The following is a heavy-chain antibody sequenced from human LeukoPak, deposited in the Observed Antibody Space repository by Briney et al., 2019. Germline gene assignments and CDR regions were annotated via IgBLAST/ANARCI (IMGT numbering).Heavy chain of an antibody. J-gene: IGHJ4*02. CDR2: IYSGGST. CDR1: GFTVSSNY. V-gene: IGHV3-66*01. CDR3: ARDSSMIVVIINYYFDY. Sequence: PGGSLRLSCAASGFTVSSNYMSWVRQAPGKGLEWVSVIYSGGSTYYADSVKGRFTISRDNSKNTLYLQMNSLRAEDTAVYYCARDSSMIVVIINYYFDYWGQGTLVTVSS. D-gene: IGHD3-22*01.